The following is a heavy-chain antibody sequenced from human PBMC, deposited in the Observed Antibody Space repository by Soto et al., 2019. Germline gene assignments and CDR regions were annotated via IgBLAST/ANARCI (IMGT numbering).Heavy chain of an antibody. CDR3: ARLRGSHYYYGMDV. CDR1: GGSISSYY. J-gene: IGHJ6*02. Sequence: TLSLTCTASGGSISSYYWSWIRQPPGKGLEWIGYIYYSGSTNYNPSLKSRVTISVDTSKNQFSLKLSSVTAADTAVYYCARLRGSHYYYGMDVWGQGTTVIVSS. D-gene: IGHD3-10*01. V-gene: IGHV4-59*01. CDR2: IYYSGST.